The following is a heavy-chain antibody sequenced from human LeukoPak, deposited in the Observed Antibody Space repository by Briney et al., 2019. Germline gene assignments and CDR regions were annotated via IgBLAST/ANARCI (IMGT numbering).Heavy chain of an antibody. CDR1: GGSFSGYY. CDR2: INHSGST. Sequence: SETLSLTCAVYGGSFSGYYWSWIRQPPGKGLEWIGEINHSGSTNYNPSLKSRVTISVDTSKNQFSLKLSSVTAADTAVYYCASISGIPAAGTTPRFDPWGQGTLVTVSS. J-gene: IGHJ5*02. D-gene: IGHD6-13*01. CDR3: ASISGIPAAGTTPRFDP. V-gene: IGHV4-34*01.